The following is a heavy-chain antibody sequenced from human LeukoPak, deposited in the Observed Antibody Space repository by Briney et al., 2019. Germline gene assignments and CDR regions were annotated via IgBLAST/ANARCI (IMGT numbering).Heavy chain of an antibody. D-gene: IGHD3-10*01. J-gene: IGHJ4*02. Sequence: SETLSLTCTVSGGSISSYSWSWVRQPPGGGLEWIGYIYYSGSTTYNPSLKTRLTMSLDTSKNQFSLKLNSVTAADTAVYYCAGDYGSGSYRFDYWGQGALVTVSS. V-gene: IGHV4-59*12. CDR2: IYYSGST. CDR1: GGSISSYS. CDR3: AGDYGSGSYRFDY.